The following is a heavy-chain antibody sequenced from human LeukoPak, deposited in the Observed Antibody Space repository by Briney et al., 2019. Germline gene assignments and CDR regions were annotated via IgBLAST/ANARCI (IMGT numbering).Heavy chain of an antibody. CDR2: MYYSGRT. CDR1: GGSISSYY. CDR3: ARSESGYLRYYFDY. J-gene: IGHJ4*02. D-gene: IGHD5-12*01. Sequence: PSETLSLTCTVSGGSISSYYWGWIRQPPGKGLEWIGSMYYSGRTYYNPSLKSRVTISVDTSKNHFSLKLTSVTAADTAVYYCARSESGYLRYYFDYWGQGTLVTVSS. V-gene: IGHV4-39*07.